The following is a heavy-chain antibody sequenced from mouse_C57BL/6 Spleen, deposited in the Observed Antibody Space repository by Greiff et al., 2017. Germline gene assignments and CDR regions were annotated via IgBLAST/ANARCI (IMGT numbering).Heavy chain of an antibody. CDR1: GYTFTDYE. V-gene: IGHV1-15*01. D-gene: IGHD1-1*01. CDR3: TRRDGNPFAY. CDR2: IDPETGGT. Sequence: QVQLQQSGAELVRPGASVTLSCKASGYTFTDYEMHWVKQTPVHGLEWIGAIDPETGGTAYNQKFKGKAILTADKSSSTAYMELRSLTSADSAVYYCTRRDGNPFAYWGQGTLVTVSA. J-gene: IGHJ3*01.